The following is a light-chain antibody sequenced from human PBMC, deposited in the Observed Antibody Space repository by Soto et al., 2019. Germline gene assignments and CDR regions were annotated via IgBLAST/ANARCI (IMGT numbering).Light chain of an antibody. Sequence: QSALTQPASVSGSPGQSIPISCTGTSSDVGGYNYVSWYQQHPGKAPKLMIYDVNKRPSGVPDRFSGSKSGSSASLTISGLQPEDEADYYCCSYAGSYNLEVFGGGTKLTVL. J-gene: IGLJ3*02. CDR1: SSDVGGYNY. CDR3: CSYAGSYNLEV. CDR2: DVN. V-gene: IGLV2-11*01.